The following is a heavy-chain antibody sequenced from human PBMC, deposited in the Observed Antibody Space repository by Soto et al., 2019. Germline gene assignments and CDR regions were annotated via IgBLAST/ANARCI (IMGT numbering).Heavy chain of an antibody. V-gene: IGHV1-3*01. Sequence: ASVKVSCKASGYTFTSYAMHWVRQAPGQRLERMGWINAGNGNTKYSQKFQGRVTITRDTSASTSYMELSSLRSEDTAVYYCAAAYYDFWSGYYWAQYYYGMDVWGQGTTVTVSS. D-gene: IGHD3-3*01. J-gene: IGHJ6*02. CDR1: GYTFTSYA. CDR2: INAGNGNT. CDR3: AAAYYDFWSGYYWAQYYYGMDV.